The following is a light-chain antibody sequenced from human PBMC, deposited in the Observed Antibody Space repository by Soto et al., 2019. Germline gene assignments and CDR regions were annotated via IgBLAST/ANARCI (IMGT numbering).Light chain of an antibody. Sequence: ESVLTQSPATLSLSPGERATLSCRASQSMGSNLAWYQQKPGQAPRLLIYGASTRATGIPARFSGSGSGTEFTLTITSLQSEDFAVYYCQQYHNWPRTFGQGTKVDIK. V-gene: IGKV3-15*01. CDR2: GAS. CDR1: QSMGSN. CDR3: QQYHNWPRT. J-gene: IGKJ1*01.